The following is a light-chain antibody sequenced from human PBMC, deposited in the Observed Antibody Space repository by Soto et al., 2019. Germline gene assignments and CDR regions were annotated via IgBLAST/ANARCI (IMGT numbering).Light chain of an antibody. CDR3: YTYNSSSTFF. V-gene: IGLV2-14*01. CDR2: SVS. J-gene: IGLJ1*01. Sequence: QSALTQPASVAGSPGQSITISCTGTSRDVGGYNYVSWDQQHPGKSPSLMIYSVSNRPSWVSNRFSGSRSGNTASLTISGLQAEDEAEYYSYTYNSSSTFFFGTVTKLSVL. CDR1: SRDVGGYNY.